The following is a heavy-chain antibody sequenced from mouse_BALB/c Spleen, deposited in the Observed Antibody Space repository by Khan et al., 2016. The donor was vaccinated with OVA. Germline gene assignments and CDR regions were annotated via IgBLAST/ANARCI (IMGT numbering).Heavy chain of an antibody. J-gene: IGHJ3*01. D-gene: IGHD2-14*01. V-gene: IGHV1S56*01. CDR2: MFPGDGST. Sequence: QVQLQQSGVELVKPGASMKLSCKASGYTFTSYDINWVRQRPEQGLEWIGWMFPGDGSTKYNENFKGKATLTTDKSSSTAYMQLSRLTSEDSGAYFCARGGYGGFAYWGQGTLVTVSA. CDR1: GYTFTSYD. CDR3: ARGGYGGFAY.